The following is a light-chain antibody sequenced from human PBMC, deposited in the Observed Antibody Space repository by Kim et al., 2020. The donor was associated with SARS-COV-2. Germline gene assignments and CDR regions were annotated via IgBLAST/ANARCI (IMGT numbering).Light chain of an antibody. J-gene: IGKJ2*01. V-gene: IGKV4-1*01. CDR2: WAS. CDR3: QQYYTTPYT. CDR1: QSVLYSSINKNY. Sequence: RATITCKSSQSVLYSSINKNYLAWYQQKPGQPPKLLIYWASTRESGVPDRFSGSGSGTDFTLTISSLQTEDVAVYYCQQYYTTPYTFGRGTKLEI.